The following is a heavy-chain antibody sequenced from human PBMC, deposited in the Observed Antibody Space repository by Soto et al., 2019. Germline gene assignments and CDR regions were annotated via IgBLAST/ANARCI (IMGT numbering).Heavy chain of an antibody. J-gene: IGHJ4*02. CDR1: GYTFTSYY. CDR3: ARDYDSSGYPRYYFDY. V-gene: IGHV1-46*01. Sequence: QVQLVQSGAEVKKPGASVKVSCKAPGYTFTSYYMHWVRQAPGQGLEWMGIINPSGGSTSYAQKFQGRVTMTRDTSTSTVYMELSSLRSEDTAVYYCARDYDSSGYPRYYFDYWGQGTLVTVSS. D-gene: IGHD3-22*01. CDR2: INPSGGST.